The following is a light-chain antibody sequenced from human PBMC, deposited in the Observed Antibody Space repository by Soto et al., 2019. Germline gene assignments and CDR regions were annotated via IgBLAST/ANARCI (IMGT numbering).Light chain of an antibody. CDR1: SGHSSYG. Sequence: QLVLTQSPSVSASLGASVKLTCTLSSGHSSYGIAWHQQQPQKGPRYLMKLNSDGSHKRGDGVPDRFSGSASGAERYLTISSLQSEDEADYYCQTWDTGIGVFGTGTKLTVL. CDR3: QTWDTGIGV. V-gene: IGLV4-69*01. CDR2: LNSDGSH. J-gene: IGLJ1*01.